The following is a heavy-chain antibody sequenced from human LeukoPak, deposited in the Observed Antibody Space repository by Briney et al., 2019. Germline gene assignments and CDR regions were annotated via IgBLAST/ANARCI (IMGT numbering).Heavy chain of an antibody. CDR3: AREGTVTTEYYFDY. J-gene: IGHJ4*02. CDR2: IIPIFGTA. CDR1: GGTFSSYA. D-gene: IGHD4-17*01. Sequence: VKVSCQASGGTFSSYAISWVRQAPGQGLEWMGGIIPIFGTANYAQKFQGRVTITADESTSTAYMELSSLRSEDTAVYYCAREGTVTTEYYFDYWGQGTLVTVSS. V-gene: IGHV1-69*13.